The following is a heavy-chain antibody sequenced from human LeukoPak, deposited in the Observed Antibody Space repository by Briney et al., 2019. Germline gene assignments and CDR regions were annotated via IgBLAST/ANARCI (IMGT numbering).Heavy chain of an antibody. D-gene: IGHD3-16*01. CDR1: GFTFSSYA. J-gene: IGHJ4*02. Sequence: GGSLRLSCAASGFTFSSYAMSWVRQAPGKGLEWVSTVSGGGGTTYYADSVKGRFTISRDNAKNSLYLQMNSLRAEDTAVYYCARDGTHLGYWGQGTLVTVSS. CDR2: VSGGGGTT. V-gene: IGHV3-23*01. CDR3: ARDGTHLGY.